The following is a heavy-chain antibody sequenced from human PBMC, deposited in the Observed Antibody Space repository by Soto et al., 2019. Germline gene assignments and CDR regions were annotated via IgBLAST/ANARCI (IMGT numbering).Heavy chain of an antibody. D-gene: IGHD5-12*01. Sequence: QVHLQESGPGLLKPSVTLSLTCSVSGGPIRSYYLGWVRQAPGKGLEWIAYIAYTGITGYNPSLRSRVTISGDTSQNVFSLKMTSVTAADTAVYYCAREGFSGYEALDYWGQGILVTVSS. CDR2: IAYTGIT. V-gene: IGHV4-59*01. CDR1: GGPIRSYY. J-gene: IGHJ4*02. CDR3: AREGFSGYEALDY.